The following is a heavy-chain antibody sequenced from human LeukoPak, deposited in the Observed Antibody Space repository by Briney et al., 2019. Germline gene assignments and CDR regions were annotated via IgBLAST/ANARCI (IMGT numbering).Heavy chain of an antibody. Sequence: GGSLRLSCTVSGFTVSSNSMSWVRQAPGKGLEWVSFIYSAGSTHYSDSVKGRFTVSRDNSKNTLYVQMKSLRAEDTAVYYCAKDFVVVPGNVNYFDYWGQGTLVTVSS. CDR3: AKDFVVVPGNVNYFDY. V-gene: IGHV3-53*01. CDR1: GFTVSSNS. J-gene: IGHJ4*02. CDR2: IYSAGST. D-gene: IGHD2-21*02.